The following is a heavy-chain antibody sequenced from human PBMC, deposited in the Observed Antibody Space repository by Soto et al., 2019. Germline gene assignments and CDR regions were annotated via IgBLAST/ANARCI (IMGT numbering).Heavy chain of an antibody. D-gene: IGHD3-10*01. CDR2: IIPIFGTA. J-gene: IGHJ2*01. CDR3: AREPAYGSGSYCHWYFDL. CDR1: GGTFSSYA. V-gene: IGHV1-69*12. Sequence: QVQLVQSGAEVKKPGSSVKVSCKASGGTFSSYAISWVRQAPGQGLEWMGGIIPIFGTANYAQKFQGRVTITADESTSTAYMELSSLRSEDTAVYYCAREPAYGSGSYCHWYFDLWGRGTLVTVSS.